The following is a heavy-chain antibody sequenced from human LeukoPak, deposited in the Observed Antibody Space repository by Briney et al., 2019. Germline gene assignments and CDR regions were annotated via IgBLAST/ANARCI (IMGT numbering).Heavy chain of an antibody. CDR3: AKDIPYTTVTTSYGMDV. Sequence: GRSLRLSCAASGFTFSSYAMHWVRQAPGKGLEWVAVISYDGSNKYYADSVKGRFTISRDNSKNTLYLQMNSLRAEDTALYYCAKDIPYTTVTTSYGMDVWGQGTTVTVSS. V-gene: IGHV3-30*04. CDR2: ISYDGSNK. J-gene: IGHJ6*02. CDR1: GFTFSSYA. D-gene: IGHD4-17*01.